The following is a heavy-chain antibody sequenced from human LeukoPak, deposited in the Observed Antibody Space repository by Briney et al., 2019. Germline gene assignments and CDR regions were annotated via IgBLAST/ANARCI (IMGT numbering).Heavy chain of an antibody. CDR2: INSDGSST. Sequence: GGSLRLSCVASGFTFSSYWMHWIRQAPGKGLVWVSRINSDGSSTTYADSVKGRFTISRDNAKHTLYLQMNSLRGEATAVYYCARDLFSGSYGEYDYWGQGTLVTVSS. D-gene: IGHD1-26*01. CDR1: GFTFSSYW. J-gene: IGHJ4*02. CDR3: ARDLFSGSYGEYDY. V-gene: IGHV3-74*01.